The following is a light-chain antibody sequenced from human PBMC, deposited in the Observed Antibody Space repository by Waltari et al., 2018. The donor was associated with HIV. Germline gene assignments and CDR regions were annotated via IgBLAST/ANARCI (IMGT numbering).Light chain of an antibody. Sequence: DIQLTQSPSYLSASVGARVTITCRASESIRRWLAWYQQKPGKAPKLLIYEASTLESGVPSRFSGSGSGTEFTLSISSLQPDDFATYYCQQYNSNSPWAFGQGTKVDIK. CDR1: ESIRRW. CDR2: EAS. CDR3: QQYNSNSPWA. V-gene: IGKV1-5*03. J-gene: IGKJ1*01.